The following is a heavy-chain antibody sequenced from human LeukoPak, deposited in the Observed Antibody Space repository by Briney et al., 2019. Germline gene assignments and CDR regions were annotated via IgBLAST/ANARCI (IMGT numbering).Heavy chain of an antibody. J-gene: IGHJ4*02. CDR1: GFTFSSYG. V-gene: IGHV3-30*18. CDR3: AKDADIVVVVAATNFDY. Sequence: GGSLRLSCAASGFTFSSYGMHWVRQAPGKGLEWVAVISYDGSNEYYADSVEGRFTISRDNSKNKFYLQMNSLRPEDTAVYYCAKDADIVVVVAATNFDYWGQGTLVTVSS. D-gene: IGHD2-15*01. CDR2: ISYDGSNE.